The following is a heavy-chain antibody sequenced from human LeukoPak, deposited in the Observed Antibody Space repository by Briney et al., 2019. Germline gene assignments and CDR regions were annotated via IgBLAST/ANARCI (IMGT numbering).Heavy chain of an antibody. CDR1: GFTFSSYA. J-gene: IGHJ4*02. CDR3: AKDSRYDYVWGSYRYTPDY. CDR2: ISGSGGST. D-gene: IGHD3-16*02. V-gene: IGHV3-23*01. Sequence: GGSLRLSCAASGFTFSSYAMSWVRQAPGKGLEWVSAISGSGGSTYYADSVKGRFTTSRDNSKNTLYLQMNSLRAEDTAVYYCAKDSRYDYVWGSYRYTPDYWGQGTLVTVSS.